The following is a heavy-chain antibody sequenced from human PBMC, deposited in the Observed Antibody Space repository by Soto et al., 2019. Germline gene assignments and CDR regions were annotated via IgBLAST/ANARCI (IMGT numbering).Heavy chain of an antibody. CDR1: GGTFSSYA. CDR3: ARSQGSSTSLEIYYYYYYGMEV. CDR2: IIPISGTA. V-gene: IGHV1-69*01. J-gene: IGHJ6*02. D-gene: IGHD2-2*01. Sequence: QVQLVQSGAEVKKPGSSVKVSCKASGGTFSSYAISWVRQAPGQGLEWMGGIIPISGTANYAQKFQGRVTMTAGESTSTAYMELSSLRSEDTAVYYCARSQGSSTSLEIYYYYYYGMEVWGQGTTVTVSS.